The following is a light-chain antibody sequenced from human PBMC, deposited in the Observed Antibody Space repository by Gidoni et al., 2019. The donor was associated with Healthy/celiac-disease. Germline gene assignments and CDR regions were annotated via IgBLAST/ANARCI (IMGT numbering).Light chain of an antibody. V-gene: IGLV4-69*01. Sequence: QLVLTQSPSASASLGASVKLTCTLSSGHSSYAIAWHQQQPEKSPRYFMKLNSDVSHSKGDGIPDRFSGSSSGAERYLTISSLQSEDEADYYCQTWGTGIRVFGGGTKLTVL. CDR2: LNSDVSH. CDR3: QTWGTGIRV. CDR1: SGHSSYA. J-gene: IGLJ2*01.